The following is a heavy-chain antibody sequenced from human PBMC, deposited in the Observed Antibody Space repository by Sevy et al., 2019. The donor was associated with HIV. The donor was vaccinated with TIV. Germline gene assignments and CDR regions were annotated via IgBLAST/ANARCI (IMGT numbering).Heavy chain of an antibody. D-gene: IGHD3-22*01. CDR2: IWYDGSNK. Sequence: GGSLRLSCAASGFTFSSYGMHWVRQAPGKGLEWVAVIWYDGSNKYYADSVKGRFTISRDNSKNTLYLQMNSLRAEDMAVYYCAGAGTYYYDSRGYYSNWFDPWGQGTLVTVSS. CDR3: AGAGTYYYDSRGYYSNWFDP. V-gene: IGHV3-33*01. CDR1: GFTFSSYG. J-gene: IGHJ5*02.